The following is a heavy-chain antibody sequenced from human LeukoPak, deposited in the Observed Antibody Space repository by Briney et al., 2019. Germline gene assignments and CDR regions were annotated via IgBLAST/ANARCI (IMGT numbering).Heavy chain of an antibody. J-gene: IGHJ6*02. CDR1: GFTFDDYA. Sequence: SGGSLRLSCAASGFTFDDYAMHWVRQAPGKGLEWVSGISWNSGSIGYADSVKGRFTISRDNAKNSLYLQMNSLRAEDTALYYCAKTYGDYKDYYYYGMDVWGQGTTVTVSS. V-gene: IGHV3-9*01. CDR2: ISWNSGSI. D-gene: IGHD4-17*01. CDR3: AKTYGDYKDYYYYGMDV.